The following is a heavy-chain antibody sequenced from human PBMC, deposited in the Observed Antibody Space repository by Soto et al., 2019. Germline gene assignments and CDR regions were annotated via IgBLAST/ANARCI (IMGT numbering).Heavy chain of an antibody. D-gene: IGHD2-15*01. Sequence: ASVKVSCKASGYTFTGYYMHWVRQAPGQGLEWMGWINPNSGGTNYAQKFQGWVTMTRDTSISTAYMELSRLRSDDTAVYYCARGRCSGGSCLYYYYGMDVWGQGTTVTV. J-gene: IGHJ6*02. CDR2: INPNSGGT. CDR1: GYTFTGYY. CDR3: ARGRCSGGSCLYYYYGMDV. V-gene: IGHV1-2*04.